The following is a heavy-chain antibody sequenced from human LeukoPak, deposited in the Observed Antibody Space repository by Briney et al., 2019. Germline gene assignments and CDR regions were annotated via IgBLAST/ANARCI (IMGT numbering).Heavy chain of an antibody. D-gene: IGHD3-16*01. CDR2: ISSNGGST. CDR3: VKDYVWGSYLNGPFDY. J-gene: IGHJ4*02. Sequence: GGSLRLSCSASGFTFSSYAMHWVRQAPGKGLEYVSAISSNGGSTYYADSVKGRFTISRDNSKNTLYLQMSSLRAEDTAVCYCVKDYVWGSYLNGPFDYWGQGTLVTVSS. V-gene: IGHV3-64D*06. CDR1: GFTFSSYA.